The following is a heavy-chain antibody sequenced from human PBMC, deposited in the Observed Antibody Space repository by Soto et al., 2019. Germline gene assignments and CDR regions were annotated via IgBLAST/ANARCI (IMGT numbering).Heavy chain of an antibody. Sequence: GPGPTASSETLSLTCTVSGGSISSGGYYWSWIRQHPGTGLEWIGYIYYSGSTYYNPALKSRVTISVDTAKNQFSLKLSSVTAADTAVYYCARGSGYDSGWFDPWGQGTLVTVSS. D-gene: IGHD5-12*01. J-gene: IGHJ5*02. CDR3: ARGSGYDSGWFDP. CDR2: IYYSGST. V-gene: IGHV4-31*03. CDR1: GGSISSGGYY.